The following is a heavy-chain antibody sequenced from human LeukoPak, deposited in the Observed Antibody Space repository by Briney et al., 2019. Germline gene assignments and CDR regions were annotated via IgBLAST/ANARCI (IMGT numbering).Heavy chain of an antibody. D-gene: IGHD2-2*01. CDR3: GKGCSTNWDNWFET. Sequence: PGGSLRLSCAAPGFTFSTYGMNWVRHVPGKGLQWVAFMRYGESDTYYTDSVKGRFTISRANSKNTLYLQMNSLRLADSAIYCCGKGCSTNWDNWFETWGQGTLVTVSS. J-gene: IGHJ5*02. V-gene: IGHV3-30*02. CDR1: GFTFSTYG. CDR2: MRYGESDT.